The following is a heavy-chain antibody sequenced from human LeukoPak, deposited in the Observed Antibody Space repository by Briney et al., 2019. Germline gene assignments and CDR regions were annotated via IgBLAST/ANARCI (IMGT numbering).Heavy chain of an antibody. D-gene: IGHD2-2*01. V-gene: IGHV4-34*01. J-gene: IGHJ5*02. CDR1: GGSFSGYY. Sequence: PSETLSLTCAVYGGSFSGYYWSWIRQPPGKGPEWIGEINHSGSTNYNPSLKSRVTISVDTSKNQFSLKLSSVTAADTAVYYCARSGDCSSTSCLGFDPWGQGTLVTVSS. CDR3: ARSGDCSSTSCLGFDP. CDR2: INHSGST.